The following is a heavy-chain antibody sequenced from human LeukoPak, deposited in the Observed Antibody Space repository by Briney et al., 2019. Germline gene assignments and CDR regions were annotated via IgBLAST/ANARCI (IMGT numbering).Heavy chain of an antibody. V-gene: IGHV4-38-2*02. D-gene: IGHD2-2*01. CDR2: IYHSGSA. J-gene: IGHJ5*02. CDR1: GYSISSGYQ. Sequence: ETLSLTCAVSGYSISSGYQWAWIRQSPGKGLEWIGSIYHSGSAHYNPSLKSRVTISVETSKNQFSLKMFSVTVADTAIYYCARDPRWLTPDCTSTSCYENYFDPWGQGTLVTVSS. CDR3: ARDPRWLTPDCTSTSCYENYFDP.